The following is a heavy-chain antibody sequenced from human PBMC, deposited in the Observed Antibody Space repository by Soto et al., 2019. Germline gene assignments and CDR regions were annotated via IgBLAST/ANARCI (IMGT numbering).Heavy chain of an antibody. D-gene: IGHD6-19*01. CDR1: GFTLSDYA. CDR3: AKDASGWSRFDP. V-gene: IGHV3-23*01. CDR2: ISGSGDST. Sequence: GGSLRLSCAASGFTLSDYAMTWVRQGPGKGLEWVSAISGSGDSTYYTDSVKGRFTISRDNSKNTLSLQMNSLRAEDTAVYYCAKDASGWSRFDPWGQGTLVTVSS. J-gene: IGHJ5*02.